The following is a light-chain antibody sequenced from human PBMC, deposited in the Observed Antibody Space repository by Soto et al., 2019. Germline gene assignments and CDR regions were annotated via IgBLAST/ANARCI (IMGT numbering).Light chain of an antibody. CDR2: EVN. V-gene: IGLV2-18*02. CDR1: SNDVGRYNR. Sequence: QSALTQPPSVSGSPGQSVTISCTGTSNDVGRYNRVSWYHQSPGTAPKLMIYEVNDRPSGVPDRFSGSKSGNTASLTISGLQAEDEGDYYCSSGTSSSTLVFGGGTKLTVL. J-gene: IGLJ2*01. CDR3: SSGTSSSTLV.